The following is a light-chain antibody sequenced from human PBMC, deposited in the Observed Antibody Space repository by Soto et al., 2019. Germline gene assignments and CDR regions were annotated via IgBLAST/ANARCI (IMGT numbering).Light chain of an antibody. V-gene: IGKV1-39*01. CDR1: QSISSY. J-gene: IGKJ5*01. CDR3: QQRST. Sequence: DIQMTQSPSSLSASGRDRFTITCRASQSISSYLNWYQQKKGKAPKLLIYAASSLEIGVPSRFSGRGSGTEFTLTISSLEPEDFAVYYCQQRSTLGQGKRLELK. CDR2: AAS.